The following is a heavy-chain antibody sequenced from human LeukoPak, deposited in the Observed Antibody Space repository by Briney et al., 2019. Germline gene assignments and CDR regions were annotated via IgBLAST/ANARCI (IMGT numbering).Heavy chain of an antibody. CDR1: GYTFTNYG. J-gene: IGHJ6*02. V-gene: IGHV1-18*01. CDR3: ARDHVGNYDILTGYYISYYGMDV. Sequence: ASVKVSCKASGYTFTNYGVTWVRQAPGQGLEWMGWISPYNGNTNYAQKFQGRVTMTTDTSTSTAYMELRSLRSDDTAVYYCARDHVGNYDILTGYYISYYGMDVWGQGTTVTVSS. D-gene: IGHD3-9*01. CDR2: ISPYNGNT.